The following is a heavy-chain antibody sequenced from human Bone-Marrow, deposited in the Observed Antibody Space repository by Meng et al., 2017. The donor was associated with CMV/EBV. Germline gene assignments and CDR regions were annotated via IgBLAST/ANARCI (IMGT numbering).Heavy chain of an antibody. Sequence: GGSLRLSCVASGFTSRTYWMSWVRQAPGKGLEWVANMNQDGSHKYYVDSVKGRFTISRDNAKNSLYLQMNSLRAEDTAVYYCARDDGYSGSSYEAAFDIWGQGTMVPVSS. CDR2: MNQDGSHK. CDR1: GFTSRTYW. CDR3: ARDDGYSGSSYEAAFDI. D-gene: IGHD6-13*01. V-gene: IGHV3-7*01. J-gene: IGHJ3*02.